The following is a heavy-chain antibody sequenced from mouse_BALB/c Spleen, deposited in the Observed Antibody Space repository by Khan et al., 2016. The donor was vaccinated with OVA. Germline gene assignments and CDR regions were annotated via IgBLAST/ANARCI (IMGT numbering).Heavy chain of an antibody. D-gene: IGHD2-2*01. CDR3: AIIFYGYDWFAY. V-gene: IGHV2-3*01. Sequence: QVQLKQSGPGLVAPSQSLSITCTVSGSSSTSYGVSWARQTPGKGLEWLGVTWSDGNTNYHSSLKSRLTITKDNSKSQVLLKRNSLQTDDTATYYCAIIFYGYDWFAYWGQGSLVTVSA. CDR2: TWSDGNT. J-gene: IGHJ3*01. CDR1: GSSSTSYG.